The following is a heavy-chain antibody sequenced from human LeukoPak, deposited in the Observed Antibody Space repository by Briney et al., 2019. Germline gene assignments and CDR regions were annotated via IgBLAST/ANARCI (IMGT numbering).Heavy chain of an antibody. V-gene: IGHV1-18*01. CDR1: GYTYTSYG. CDR3: AIYYYDSSGYYYYYYMDV. CDR2: IRAYNGST. J-gene: IGHJ6*03. D-gene: IGHD3-22*01. Sequence: ASVNVSCRASGYTYTSYGINGVGQPAGQERAGMGCIRAYNGSTNYAQMLQGRVTMTTDTSTRTAYMELMSLKSDDTAVDYCAIYYYDSSGYYYYYYMDVWGKGTTVTVSS.